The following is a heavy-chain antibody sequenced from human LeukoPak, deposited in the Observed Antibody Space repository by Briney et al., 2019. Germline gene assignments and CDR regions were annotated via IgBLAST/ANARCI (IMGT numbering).Heavy chain of an antibody. CDR1: GFTFSSYA. CDR2: IKADGTGK. Sequence: PGGSLRLSCAASGFTFSSYAMSWVRQAPGKGLERVANIKADGTGKYYVDSVRGRFSISRDNAKNSLYLELNSLRAEDTGVYFCARDRGWQQFDYWGQGTLVTVSS. J-gene: IGHJ4*01. CDR3: ARDRGWQQFDY. D-gene: IGHD5-24*01. V-gene: IGHV3-7*01.